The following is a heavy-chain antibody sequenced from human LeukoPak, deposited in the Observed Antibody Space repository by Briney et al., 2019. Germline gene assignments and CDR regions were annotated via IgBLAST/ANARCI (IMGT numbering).Heavy chain of an antibody. CDR3: TPHRDRSYPFDY. Sequence: GGSLRLSCEASGFTFSSYSMKWVRQAPGKGLEWVSYISSSSSTIYYADSVKGRFTISTDSAMNSLYLQMSSLRDDDTAVYYCTPHRDRSYPFDYWGQGTLVTVSP. V-gene: IGHV3-48*02. CDR2: ISSSSSTI. CDR1: GFTFSSYS. D-gene: IGHD1-26*01. J-gene: IGHJ4*02.